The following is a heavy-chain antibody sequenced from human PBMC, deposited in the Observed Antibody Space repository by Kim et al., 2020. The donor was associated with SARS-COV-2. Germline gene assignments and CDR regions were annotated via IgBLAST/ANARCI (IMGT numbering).Heavy chain of an antibody. V-gene: IGHV4-31*02. J-gene: IGHJ4*02. D-gene: IGHD5-18*01. Sequence: SRVTISVDTSKNQFSLKLSSVTAADTAVYYCARVLGFQPLWIQLPVYFDYWGQGTLVTVSS. CDR3: ARVLGFQPLWIQLPVYFDY.